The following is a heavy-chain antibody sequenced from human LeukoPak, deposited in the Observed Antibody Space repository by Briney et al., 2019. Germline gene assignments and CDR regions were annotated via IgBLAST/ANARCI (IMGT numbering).Heavy chain of an antibody. J-gene: IGHJ4*02. CDR3: ATRQSHDYGDYPAFDY. D-gene: IGHD4-17*01. CDR2: ISGSGGST. Sequence: GGSLRLSCAASGFTFSSYAMSWVRQAPGKGLEWVSAISGSGGSTYYADSVKGRFTISRDNSKNTLYLQMNSLRAEDTAVYYCATRQSHDYGDYPAFDYWGQGTLVTVSS. CDR1: GFTFSSYA. V-gene: IGHV3-23*01.